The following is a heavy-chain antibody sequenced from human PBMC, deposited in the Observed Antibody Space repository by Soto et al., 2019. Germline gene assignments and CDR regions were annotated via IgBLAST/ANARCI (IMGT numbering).Heavy chain of an antibody. CDR3: ARARGYFDTSDYPFDI. J-gene: IGHJ3*02. Sequence: SETLSLTCAVSGGSIINNYWWSWVRQPPGKGLEWIGEIFHSGSTNYNPSLKSRVTISVDKSKNQFSLKLTSATAADTAVYYCARARGYFDTSDYPFDIWGRGTLVT. CDR1: GGSIINNYW. CDR2: IFHSGST. V-gene: IGHV4-4*02. D-gene: IGHD3-22*01.